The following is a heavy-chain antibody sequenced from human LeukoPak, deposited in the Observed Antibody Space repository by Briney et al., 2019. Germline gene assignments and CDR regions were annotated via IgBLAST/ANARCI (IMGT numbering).Heavy chain of an antibody. D-gene: IGHD4/OR15-4a*01. J-gene: IGHJ4*02. CDR3: AKEGTYTYGASDFDY. CDR1: GGSISSSSYY. V-gene: IGHV4-39*06. Sequence: SETLSLTCTVSGGSISSSSYYWGWIRQPPGKGLEWIGSIYSSGSTYYNPSLKSRVTISVDTSKNQFTLKLSSVTAADTAVYYCAKEGTYTYGASDFDYWGQGTLVTVSS. CDR2: IYSSGST.